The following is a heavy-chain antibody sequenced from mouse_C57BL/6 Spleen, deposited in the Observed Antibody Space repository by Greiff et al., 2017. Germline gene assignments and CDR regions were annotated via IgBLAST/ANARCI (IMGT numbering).Heavy chain of an antibody. CDR1: GFNIKDYY. V-gene: IGHV14-1*01. CDR2: IDPEDGDT. CDR3: TTWNYYGSRSGGY. Sequence: VQLQQSGAELVRPGASVKLSCTASGFNIKDYYMHWVKQRPEQGLEWIGRIDPEDGDTEYAPKFQGKATMTADTSSNTAYLQLSSLTSEDTAVYYCTTWNYYGSRSGGYWGQGTTLTVSS. D-gene: IGHD1-1*01. J-gene: IGHJ2*01.